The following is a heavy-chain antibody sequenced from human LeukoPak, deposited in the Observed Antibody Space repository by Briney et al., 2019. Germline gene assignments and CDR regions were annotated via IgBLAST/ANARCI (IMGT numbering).Heavy chain of an antibody. J-gene: IGHJ4*02. Sequence: SETLSLTCTVSGGSISSSTYYWGWIRQPPGKGLEWFGSIYYSGSTYYNPSLKSRVTISVDTSKNQFSLKLSSGTAADTAVYYCARSEQWVVPLDHWGQGTLVTVSS. CDR2: IYYSGST. V-gene: IGHV4-39*07. CDR3: ARSEQWVVPLDH. CDR1: GGSISSSTYY. D-gene: IGHD6-19*01.